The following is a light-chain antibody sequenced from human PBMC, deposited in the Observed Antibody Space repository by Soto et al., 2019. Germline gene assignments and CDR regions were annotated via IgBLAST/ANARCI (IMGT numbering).Light chain of an antibody. CDR3: QQSYITPRT. CDR1: QTISSY. V-gene: IGKV1-39*01. CDR2: AAS. J-gene: IGKJ1*01. Sequence: DIQMTQSPSSLSASLGASVSITCRTSQTISSYLNWYQQKPGTAPKLLIYAASTLQTGVPSRFSGSGSGTDFTLTISSLHPEDYATYYCQQSYITPRTFGQGTKVDIK.